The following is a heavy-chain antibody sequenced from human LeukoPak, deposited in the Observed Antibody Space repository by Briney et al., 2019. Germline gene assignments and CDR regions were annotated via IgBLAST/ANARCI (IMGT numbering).Heavy chain of an antibody. D-gene: IGHD4-17*01. V-gene: IGHV3-48*01. CDR3: AKAYGDYWNTFQH. CDR2: ISRSSSII. CDR1: GFTLSNYS. J-gene: IGHJ1*01. Sequence: GGSLRLSCAASGFTLSNYSMNWVRQAPGKGLEWVSYISRSSSIIYYADSVKGRFTISRDNAKSSLYLQMNSLRAEDTAVYYCAKAYGDYWNTFQHWGQGTLVTVSS.